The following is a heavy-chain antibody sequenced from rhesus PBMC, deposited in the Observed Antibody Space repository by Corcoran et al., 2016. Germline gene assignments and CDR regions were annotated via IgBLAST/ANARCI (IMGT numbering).Heavy chain of an antibody. D-gene: IGHD2-39*01. CDR1: GYSISSGYG. J-gene: IGHJ5-1*01. CDR2: ISYSGSS. Sequence: QVQLQESGPGLVKPSETLSLTCAVSGYSISSGYGGSGIRQPPGKGLEWMGYISYSGSSYYTPSFKSRVTISIDTSKNQFSLKLSSVTAADTAVYYCARDNRVGGTRFDVWGPGVLVTVSS. CDR3: ARDNRVGGTRFDV. V-gene: IGHV4-127*01.